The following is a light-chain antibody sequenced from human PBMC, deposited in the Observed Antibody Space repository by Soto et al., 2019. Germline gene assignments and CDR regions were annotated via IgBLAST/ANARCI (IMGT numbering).Light chain of an antibody. CDR3: QQYHNWPIT. V-gene: IGKV3D-15*01. J-gene: IGKJ5*01. CDR2: YIS. CDR1: QSAGNF. Sequence: EIVMTQSPGTLYLSAGERATLSCRASQSAGNFLAWYQQKPGQAPRLLIYYISTRATGIPARFSGSGSGTEFTHTISSLQSEDFAVYYCQQYHNWPITFGQGTRREIK.